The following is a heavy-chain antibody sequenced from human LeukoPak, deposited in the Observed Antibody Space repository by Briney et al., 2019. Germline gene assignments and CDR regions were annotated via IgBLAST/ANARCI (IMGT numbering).Heavy chain of an antibody. V-gene: IGHV3-23*01. Sequence: GGSLRLSCAASGFTFSSYAMSWVRQAPGKGLEWVSAISGSGGSTYYADSVKGRFTISRDNSKNTLYLQMNSLRAEDTAVYYCATTVTTRRIYYYGMDVWGQGTTVTVSS. CDR2: ISGSGGST. J-gene: IGHJ6*02. D-gene: IGHD4-17*01. CDR1: GFTFSSYA. CDR3: ATTVTTRRIYYYGMDV.